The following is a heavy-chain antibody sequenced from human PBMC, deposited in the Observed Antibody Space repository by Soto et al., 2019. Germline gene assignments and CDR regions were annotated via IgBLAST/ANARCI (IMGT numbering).Heavy chain of an antibody. J-gene: IGHJ4*02. CDR3: ARTLGSSTLDY. CDR1: GFSLSTSRMC. D-gene: IGHD6-13*01. Sequence: SGPTLVNPTQTLTLTCTFSGFSLSTSRMCVSWIRQPPGKALEWLARIDWDDDEYYSTSLKARLTISKDTSKNLVVLTMTNMDPTDTATYYCARTLGSSTLDYWGQGTLVTVSS. V-gene: IGHV2-70*11. CDR2: IDWDDDE.